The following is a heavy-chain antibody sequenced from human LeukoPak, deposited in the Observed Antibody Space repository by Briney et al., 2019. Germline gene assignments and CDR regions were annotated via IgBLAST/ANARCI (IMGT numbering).Heavy chain of an antibody. CDR2: ISGSGGST. CDR1: GFTFSSYG. V-gene: IGHV3-23*01. D-gene: IGHD6-19*01. CDR3: AKEGGIAVATYYFDY. Sequence: PGGSLRLSCAASGFTFSSYGMSWVRQAPGKGLEWVSAISGSGGSTYYADSVKGRFTISRDNSKNTLYLQMNSLRAEDTAVYYCAKEGGIAVATYYFDYWGQGTLVTVSS. J-gene: IGHJ4*02.